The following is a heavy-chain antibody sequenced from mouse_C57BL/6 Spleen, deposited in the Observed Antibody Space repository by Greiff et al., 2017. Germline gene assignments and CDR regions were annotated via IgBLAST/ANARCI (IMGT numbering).Heavy chain of an antibody. J-gene: IGHJ2*01. CDR3: ARSLLFLYGPFFDY. V-gene: IGHV1-9*01. CDR1: GYTFTGYW. D-gene: IGHD1-1*01. CDR2: ILPGSGST. Sequence: QVQLKESGAELMKPGASVKLSCKATGYTFTGYWIEWVKQRPGHGLEWIGEILPGSGSTNSNAKFKGKATFTADTSSNTAYMQLSSLTTEDSAIYYCARSLLFLYGPFFDYWGQGTTLTVSS.